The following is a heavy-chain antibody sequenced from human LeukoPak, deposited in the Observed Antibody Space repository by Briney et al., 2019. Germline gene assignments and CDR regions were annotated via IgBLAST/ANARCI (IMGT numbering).Heavy chain of an antibody. J-gene: IGHJ4*02. CDR1: GFTFSSYT. CDR3: ARADSSGWFLDY. Sequence: GGSLRLSSAASGFTFSSYTMSWVRQAPGKGLEWVSSISSSSSYISYADSMRGRFTISRDNAKNSLYLQMNSLRAEDTAVYYCARADSSGWFLDYWGQGTLVTVSS. D-gene: IGHD6-19*01. CDR2: ISSSSSYI. V-gene: IGHV3-21*01.